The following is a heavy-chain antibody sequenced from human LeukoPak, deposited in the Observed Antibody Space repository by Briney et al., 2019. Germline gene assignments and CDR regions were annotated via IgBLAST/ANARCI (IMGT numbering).Heavy chain of an antibody. CDR3: ARVSGITFGGVIGPFDY. CDR2: ISSSSSYI. Sequence: WVRQAPGKGLEWVSSISSSSSYIYYADSVKGRFTISRDNAKNSLYLQMNSLRAEDTAVYYCARVSGITFGGVIGPFDYWGQGTLVTVSS. V-gene: IGHV3-21*01. J-gene: IGHJ4*02. D-gene: IGHD3-16*02.